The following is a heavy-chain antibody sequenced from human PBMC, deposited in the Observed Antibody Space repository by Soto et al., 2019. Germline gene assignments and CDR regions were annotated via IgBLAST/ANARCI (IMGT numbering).Heavy chain of an antibody. J-gene: IGHJ6*03. Sequence: AGGSLRLSCAASGFTFSSYAMSWVRQDPGKGLKWVSAISGSGGSTYYADSVKGRFTISRDNSKNTLYLQMNSLRAEDTAVYYCAKDYYGSGSYLWDYYYYMDVWGKGTAVTVSS. CDR2: ISGSGGST. CDR3: AKDYYGSGSYLWDYYYYMDV. V-gene: IGHV3-23*01. D-gene: IGHD3-10*01. CDR1: GFTFSSYA.